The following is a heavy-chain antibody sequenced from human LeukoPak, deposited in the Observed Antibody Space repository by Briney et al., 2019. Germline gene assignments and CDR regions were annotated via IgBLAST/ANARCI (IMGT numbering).Heavy chain of an antibody. J-gene: IGHJ4*02. CDR2: IYVSEST. V-gene: IGHV4-4*07. D-gene: IGHD5-24*01. Sequence: SETLSLTCTVSGGSISGYYWNWIRQPAGKGLEWIGRIYVSESTNYNPSLKSRVTMSIDTSKNQFSLKMRSVTAADTAVYFCSRGQDGYDDYWGQGTLVTVSA. CDR3: SRGQDGYDDY. CDR1: GGSISGYY.